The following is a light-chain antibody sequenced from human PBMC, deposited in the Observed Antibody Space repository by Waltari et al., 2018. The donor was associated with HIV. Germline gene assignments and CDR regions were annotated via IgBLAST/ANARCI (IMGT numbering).Light chain of an antibody. J-gene: IGLJ1*01. Sequence: QSVLTQTPSASGTPGPRVIVSCSGSSSNIGSHTVTWYQQLPGAAPRLLIHSLPQRPSGVPDRFSGSKSGASASLAISGLQSEDEADYYCAAWDDSLNAYVFGGGTKVTVL. CDR2: SLP. CDR3: AAWDDSLNAYV. V-gene: IGLV1-44*01. CDR1: SSNIGSHT.